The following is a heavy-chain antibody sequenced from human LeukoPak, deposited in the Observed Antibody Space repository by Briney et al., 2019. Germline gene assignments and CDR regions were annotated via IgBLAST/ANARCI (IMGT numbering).Heavy chain of an antibody. Sequence: SGGSLRLSCAASGFTFDDYGMSWVRHAPGKGLEWVSGINWNGGSAGYADSVKGRFTISRDNAKNSLYLQMNSLRAEDTALYYCARWYYYDSGGLDIWGQGTMVTVSS. V-gene: IGHV3-20*04. D-gene: IGHD3-22*01. CDR1: GFTFDDYG. CDR3: ARWYYYDSGGLDI. CDR2: INWNGGSA. J-gene: IGHJ3*02.